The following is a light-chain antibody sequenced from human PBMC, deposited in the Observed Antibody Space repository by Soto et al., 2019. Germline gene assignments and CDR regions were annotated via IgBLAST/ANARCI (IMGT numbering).Light chain of an antibody. J-gene: IGKJ1*01. Sequence: DIQMTQSPSSLSASVGGRVTITCRASQSISGYLNWYQQKPGKAPELLIYAASSLQSGVPSRFSGSGSGTDFTLTINSLQPEDFATYYCQQSYSSPPTFGQGTKVDIK. V-gene: IGKV1-39*01. CDR2: AAS. CDR3: QQSYSSPPT. CDR1: QSISGY.